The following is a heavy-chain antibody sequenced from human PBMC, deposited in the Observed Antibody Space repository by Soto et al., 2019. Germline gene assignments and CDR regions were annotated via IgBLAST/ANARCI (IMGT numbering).Heavy chain of an antibody. CDR2: ISYDGSNK. Sequence: GGSLRLSCAASGFTFSSYAMHWVRQAPGKGLEWVAVISYDGSNKYYADSVKGRFTIPRDNSKNTLYLQMNSLRAEDTAVYYCARDYRFLDWLLFAYYYGMDVWGQGTTVTVSS. V-gene: IGHV3-30-3*01. CDR1: GFTFSSYA. D-gene: IGHD3-3*01. J-gene: IGHJ6*02. CDR3: ARDYRFLDWLLFAYYYGMDV.